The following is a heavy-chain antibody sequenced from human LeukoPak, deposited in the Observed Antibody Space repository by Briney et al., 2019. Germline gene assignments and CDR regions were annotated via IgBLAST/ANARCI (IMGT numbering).Heavy chain of an antibody. CDR1: GFPFSSYD. CDR2: IGTAGDA. V-gene: IGHV3-13*01. D-gene: IGHD3-16*01. J-gene: IGHJ4*02. Sequence: GGSLILSCVASGFPFSSYDMHWVRHTTGKGLEWVSAIGTAGDAYYPGTVRGRFTVSRENARNSLYLQMNSLRAGDTAVYYCARGYVYSYDYWGQGIMVTVSS. CDR3: ARGYVYSYDY.